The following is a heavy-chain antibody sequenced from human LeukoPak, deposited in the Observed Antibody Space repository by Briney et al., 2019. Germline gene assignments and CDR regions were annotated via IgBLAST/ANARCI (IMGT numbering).Heavy chain of an antibody. J-gene: IGHJ6*03. D-gene: IGHD6-19*01. CDR2: INPNSGGT. Sequence: GASVKVSCKASGYTFTSYDINWVRQATGQGLEWMGWINPNSGGTNYAQKFQGRVTMTRDTSISTAYMELSRLRSDDTAVYYCARGSEVAVAWPDYMDVWGKGTTVTVSS. CDR1: GYTFTSYD. CDR3: ARGSEVAVAWPDYMDV. V-gene: IGHV1-2*02.